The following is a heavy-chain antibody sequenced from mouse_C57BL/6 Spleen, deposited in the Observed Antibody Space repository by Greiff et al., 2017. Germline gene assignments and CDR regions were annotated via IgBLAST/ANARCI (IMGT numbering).Heavy chain of an antibody. V-gene: IGHV3-1*01. CDR1: GYSITSGYD. Sequence: EVQLQQSGPGMVKPSQSLSLTCTVTGYSITSGYDWHWIRHFPGNKLEWMGYISYSGSTNYNPSLKSRIYITHDTSKNHFFLKLNSVTTEDTATYYCARGYDYDWYFDVWGTGTTVTVSS. J-gene: IGHJ1*03. D-gene: IGHD2-4*01. CDR2: ISYSGST. CDR3: ARGYDYDWYFDV.